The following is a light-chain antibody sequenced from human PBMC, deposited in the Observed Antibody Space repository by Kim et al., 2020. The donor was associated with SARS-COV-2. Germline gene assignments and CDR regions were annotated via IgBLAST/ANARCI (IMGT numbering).Light chain of an antibody. Sequence: QSITISCTGTSSDVGGYNYVSWYQQHPGKAPKLMIYDGSNRPSGVSNRFSCSKSGNTASLTISGLQAEDDADYYCSSYTSSSTRVFGGGTKLTVL. V-gene: IGLV2-14*03. CDR2: DGS. CDR3: SSYTSSSTRV. CDR1: SSDVGGYNY. J-gene: IGLJ3*02.